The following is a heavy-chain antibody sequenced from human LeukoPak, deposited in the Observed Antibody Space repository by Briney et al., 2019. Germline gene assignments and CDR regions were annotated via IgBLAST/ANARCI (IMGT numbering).Heavy chain of an antibody. CDR1: GFTFGDYA. D-gene: IGHD4-17*01. V-gene: IGHV3-49*03. CDR2: IRSKAYGGTT. Sequence: GGSLRLSCTASGFTFGDYAMSWFRQAPGKGLEWVGFIRSKAYGGTTEYAASVKGRFTISRDDSKSIAYLQMNSLKTEDTAVNYCTRPFDYGDYLPFDYWGQGTLVTVSS. CDR3: TRPFDYGDYLPFDY. J-gene: IGHJ4*02.